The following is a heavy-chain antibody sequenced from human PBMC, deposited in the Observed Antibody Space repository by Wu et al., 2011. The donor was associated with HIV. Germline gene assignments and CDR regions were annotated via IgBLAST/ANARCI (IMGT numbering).Heavy chain of an antibody. D-gene: IGHD3-3*01. V-gene: IGHV1-69*11. Sequence: QVQLVQSGAEVKKPGSSVKVSCKASGGTFNSYAFSWVRQAPGQGPEWMGRVIPILGTTNYAQKFQGRVTITADESTSTTYLELSSLRSEDTAVYYCARAYDLWSGSGYYYYMDVWAKGHGQRLL. J-gene: IGHJ6*03. CDR1: GGTFNSYA. CDR2: VIPILGTT. CDR3: ARAYDLWSGSGYYYYMDV.